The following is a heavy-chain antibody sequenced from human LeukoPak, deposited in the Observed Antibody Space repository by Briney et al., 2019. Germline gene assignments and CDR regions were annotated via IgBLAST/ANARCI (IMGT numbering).Heavy chain of an antibody. CDR2: ISGGSERI. Sequence: PGGSLRLSCAASGFTFSSYPMTWVRQAPGKGLEWVSSISGGSERIYYADSVKGRFTISRDNSKNMLYLRMDSLEAEDTAVYYCARPTTVDDAFDIWGQGTMVTVSS. CDR3: ARPTTVDDAFDI. V-gene: IGHV3-23*01. CDR1: GFTFSSYP. J-gene: IGHJ3*02. D-gene: IGHD4-23*01.